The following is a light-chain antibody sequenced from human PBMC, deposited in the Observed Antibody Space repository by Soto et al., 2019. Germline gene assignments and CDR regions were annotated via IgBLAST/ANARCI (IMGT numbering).Light chain of an antibody. V-gene: IGLV1-40*01. CDR2: DNI. Sequence: QSVLTQPPSVSGAPGQRVTISCTGSASNLGAKYAVHWYQHLPGTAPKLLIYDNIHRPSGVPDRFSGSKSDPSASLAITGLQAEDEADYYCQSYDTTLSGLVFGGGTKLTVL. CDR1: ASNLGAKYA. J-gene: IGLJ3*02. CDR3: QSYDTTLSGLV.